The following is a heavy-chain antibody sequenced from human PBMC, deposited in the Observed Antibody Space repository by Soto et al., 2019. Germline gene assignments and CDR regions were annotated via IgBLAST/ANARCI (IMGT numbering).Heavy chain of an antibody. D-gene: IGHD3-9*01. CDR1: GGSISSPTYY. CDR2: IFYNGRT. CDR3: ARIYDTGDSYFDY. V-gene: IGHV4-39*07. Sequence: LSLTCSVSGGSISSPTYYWGWVRRAPGGGPEWIGNIFYNGRTDYNPSLQSRVTISVDTSKNQFSLKLSSVTAADTAVYYCARIYDTGDSYFDYWGQGTLVTVSS. J-gene: IGHJ4*02.